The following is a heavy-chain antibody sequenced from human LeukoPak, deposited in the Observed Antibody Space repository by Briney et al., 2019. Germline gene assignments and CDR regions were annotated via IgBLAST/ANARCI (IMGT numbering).Heavy chain of an antibody. CDR2: INQDGSEK. D-gene: IGHD6-19*01. V-gene: IGHV3-7*05. CDR1: GFTFRSHW. Sequence: GGSLRLSCAASGFTFRSHWMTWVRQAPGKGLEWVANINQDGSEKYYADSVKGRFTISRDNAKNSLYLQMNSLRAEDTAVYYCARDRGYSSGWYYWGQGTLVTVSS. CDR3: ARDRGYSSGWYY. J-gene: IGHJ4*02.